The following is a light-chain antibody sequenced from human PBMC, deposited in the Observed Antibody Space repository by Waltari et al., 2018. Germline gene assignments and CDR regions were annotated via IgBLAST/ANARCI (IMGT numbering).Light chain of an antibody. J-gene: IGKJ1*01. CDR1: QSVSTIY. Sequence: EIVLTQSPGTLSLSPGARATLSCGASQSVSTIYLAWYQQKPGLAPRLLIYDTSIRVTGIPDRFRGSGSGTDFTLTISSLEPEDFAVYYCQQYGNSPPWTFGQGTKVEIK. CDR2: DTS. CDR3: QQYGNSPPWT. V-gene: IGKV3D-20*01.